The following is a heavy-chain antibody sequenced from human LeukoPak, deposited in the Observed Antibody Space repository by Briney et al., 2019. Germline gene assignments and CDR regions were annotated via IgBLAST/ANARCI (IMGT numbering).Heavy chain of an antibody. CDR1: GGSISSSNW. Sequence: ASGTLSLTCAVSGGSISSSNWWSWVRKPPGKGLEWIGEIYLSGSTNYNPSLKSRVNMSVDKSKNQLSLKLTFLTAADTAVYYCARGQDSTGWYNYYGIDVWGQGTTVTVSS. V-gene: IGHV4-4*02. CDR3: ARGQDSTGWYNYYGIDV. CDR2: IYLSGST. D-gene: IGHD6-19*01. J-gene: IGHJ6*02.